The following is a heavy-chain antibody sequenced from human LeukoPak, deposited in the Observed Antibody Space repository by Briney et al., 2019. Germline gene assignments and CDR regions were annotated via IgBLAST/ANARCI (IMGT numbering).Heavy chain of an antibody. J-gene: IGHJ5*02. CDR1: GFTFDDYG. CDR3: ASFDYDFWSGS. CDR2: INWNGGST. Sequence: GGSLRLSCAASGFTFDDYGMSWVRQAPGKGLEWVSGINWNGGSTGYADSVKGRFTISRDNAKNSLYLQMNSLRAEDTAVYYCASFDYDFWSGSWGQGTLVTVSS. V-gene: IGHV3-20*04. D-gene: IGHD3-3*01.